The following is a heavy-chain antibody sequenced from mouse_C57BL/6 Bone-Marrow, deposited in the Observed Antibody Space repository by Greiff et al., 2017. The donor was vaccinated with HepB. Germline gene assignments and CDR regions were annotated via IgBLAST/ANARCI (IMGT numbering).Heavy chain of an antibody. CDR1: GYTFTSYW. J-gene: IGHJ4*01. V-gene: IGHV1-50*01. Sequence: QVQLQQPGAELVKPGASVKLSCKASGYTFTSYWMQWVKQRPGQGLEWIGEIDPYDSYTNYNQKFKGKATLTVDTSSSTAYMQLSSLTSEDSAVYYCARGPPYYAMDYWGQGTSVTVSS. CDR2: IDPYDSYT. D-gene: IGHD6-1*01. CDR3: ARGPPYYAMDY.